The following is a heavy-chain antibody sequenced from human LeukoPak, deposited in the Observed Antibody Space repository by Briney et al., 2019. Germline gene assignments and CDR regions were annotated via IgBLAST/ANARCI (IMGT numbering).Heavy chain of an antibody. J-gene: IGHJ4*02. CDR3: AKADYYDSSGYYRFDF. CDR1: GFTFSSYA. Sequence: GRSLRLSCAASGFTFSSYAMHWVRQAPGKGLEWVAVISYDGSNKYYADSVKGRFTISRDNSKNTLYLQMNSLRAEDTAIYYCAKADYYDSSGYYRFDFWGQGTLVTVSS. D-gene: IGHD3-22*01. V-gene: IGHV3-30-3*01. CDR2: ISYDGSNK.